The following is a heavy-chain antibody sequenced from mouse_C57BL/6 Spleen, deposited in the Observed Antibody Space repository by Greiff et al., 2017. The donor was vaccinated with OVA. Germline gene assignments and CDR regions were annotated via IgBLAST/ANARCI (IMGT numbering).Heavy chain of an antibody. V-gene: IGHV1-53*01. Sequence: QVQLKQPGTELVKPGASVKLSCKASGYTFTSYWMHWVKQRPGQGLEWIGNINPSNGGTNYNEKFKSKATLTVDKSSSTAYMQLSSLTSEDSAVYDCARNGYDYAMDYWGQGTSVTVSS. D-gene: IGHD2-2*01. CDR1: GYTFTSYW. CDR3: ARNGYDYAMDY. J-gene: IGHJ4*01. CDR2: INPSNGGT.